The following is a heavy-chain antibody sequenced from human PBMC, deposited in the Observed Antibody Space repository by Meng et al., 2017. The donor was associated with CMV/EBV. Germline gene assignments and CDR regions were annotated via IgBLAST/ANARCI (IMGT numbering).Heavy chain of an antibody. CDR2: IYYSGST. Sequence: QGQLQASAPGLVNPSQTLSRTCIVSGGSISSGDYYWSWIRQPPGKGLEWIGYIYYSGSTYYNPSLKSRVTISVDTSKNQFSLKLSSVTAADTAVYYCARTGEYPTFDYWGQGTLVTVSS. CDR1: GGSISSGDYY. V-gene: IGHV4-30-4*08. D-gene: IGHD2/OR15-2a*01. J-gene: IGHJ4*02. CDR3: ARTGEYPTFDY.